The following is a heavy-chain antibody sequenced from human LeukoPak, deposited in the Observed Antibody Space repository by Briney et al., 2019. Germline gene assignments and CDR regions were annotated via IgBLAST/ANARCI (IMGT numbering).Heavy chain of an antibody. Sequence: GGSLRLSCAASGLTFSSYAMSWVRQAPGKGLEWVSGISGSGGSTYYADSVKGRFTISRDNSKNTLYLQMNSLRSEDTAVYYCAIMKLLGVNWFDPWGQGTLVTVSS. V-gene: IGHV3-23*01. CDR1: GLTFSSYA. J-gene: IGHJ5*02. CDR2: ISGSGGST. CDR3: AIMKLLGVNWFDP. D-gene: IGHD3-10*01.